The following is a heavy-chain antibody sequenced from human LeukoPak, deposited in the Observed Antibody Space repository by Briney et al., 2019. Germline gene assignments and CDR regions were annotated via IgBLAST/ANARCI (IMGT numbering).Heavy chain of an antibody. CDR2: IKSKTDGGTA. CDR1: GFTFSNAW. J-gene: IGHJ4*02. Sequence: PGGSLRLSCAASGFTFSNAWMSWVRQAPGKGLEWVGCIKSKTDGGTADYTAPVKGRFTVSRDDSKDTLYLQMNSLKTEDTAVYYCTTVSTVTYGYWGQGTLVTVSS. CDR3: TTVSTVTYGY. V-gene: IGHV3-15*01. D-gene: IGHD4-17*01.